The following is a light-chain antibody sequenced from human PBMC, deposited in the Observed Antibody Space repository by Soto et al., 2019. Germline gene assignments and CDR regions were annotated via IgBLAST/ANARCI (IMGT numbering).Light chain of an antibody. CDR3: QYYGNSRIT. CDR1: QSVNNNF. J-gene: IGKJ5*01. Sequence: EIVLTQSPGTLSLSPGERVTLSCRASQSVNNNFLSWYQQKPGQAPRLLIYAASSGATGIPDRFSGSGSGTDFTLIINRLEPEDFVVYYCQYYGNSRITFGQGTRLEIK. CDR2: AAS. V-gene: IGKV3-20*01.